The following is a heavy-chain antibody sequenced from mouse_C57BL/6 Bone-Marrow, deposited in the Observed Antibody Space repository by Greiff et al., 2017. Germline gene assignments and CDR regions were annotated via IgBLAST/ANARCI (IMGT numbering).Heavy chain of an antibody. V-gene: IGHV6-3*01. Sequence: EVMLVESGGGLVQPGGSMKLSCVASGFTFSNYWMNWVRQSPEKGLEWGAQIRLKADNYATHYAESVKGRVTISRDDSKSSVYLQMNNVRAEDTGIYYCTARMNFDYWGQGTTLTVSS. CDR2: IRLKADNYAT. J-gene: IGHJ2*01. CDR1: GFTFSNYW. CDR3: TARMNFDY.